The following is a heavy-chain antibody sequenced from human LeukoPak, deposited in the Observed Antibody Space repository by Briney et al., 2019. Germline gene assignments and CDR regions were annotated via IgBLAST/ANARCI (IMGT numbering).Heavy chain of an antibody. CDR3: ASSPGGYPPITKFGELLPGPYYYGMDV. J-gene: IGHJ6*02. CDR2: IVVGSGNT. Sequence: ASVKVSCKASGFTFTSSAMQWVRQARGQRLEWIGWIVVGSGNTNYAQKFQERVTITRDMSTSTAYMELSSLRSEDTAVYYCASSPGGYPPITKFGELLPGPYYYGMDVWGQGTTVTVSS. D-gene: IGHD3-10*01. CDR1: GFTFTSSA. V-gene: IGHV1-58*02.